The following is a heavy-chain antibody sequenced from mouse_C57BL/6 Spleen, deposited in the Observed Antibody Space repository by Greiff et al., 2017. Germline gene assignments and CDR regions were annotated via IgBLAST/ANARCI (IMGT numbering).Heavy chain of an antibody. CDR2: ISYDGSN. D-gene: IGHD4-1*01. Sequence: EVQLVESGPGLVKPSQSLSLTCSVTGYSITSGYYWNWIRQFPGNKLEWMGYISYDGSNNYNPSLKNRISITRDTSKNQFFLKLNSVTTEDTATYYCARAELGRGFAYWGQGTLVTVSA. J-gene: IGHJ3*01. CDR1: GYSITSGYY. V-gene: IGHV3-6*01. CDR3: ARAELGRGFAY.